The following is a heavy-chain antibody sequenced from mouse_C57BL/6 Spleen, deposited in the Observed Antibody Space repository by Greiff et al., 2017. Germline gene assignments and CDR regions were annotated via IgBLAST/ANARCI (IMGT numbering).Heavy chain of an antibody. D-gene: IGHD2-1*01. CDR2: IHPSDSDT. CDR1: GYTFTSYW. J-gene: IGHJ4*01. CDR3: AIDWGNYEGSAMDY. Sequence: VKLQQPGAELVKPGASVKVSCKASGYTFTSYWMHWVKQRPGQGLEWIGRIHPSDSDTNYNQKFKGKATLTVDKSSSTAYMQLSSLTCEDSAVYYCAIDWGNYEGSAMDYWGQGTSVTVSS. V-gene: IGHV1-74*01.